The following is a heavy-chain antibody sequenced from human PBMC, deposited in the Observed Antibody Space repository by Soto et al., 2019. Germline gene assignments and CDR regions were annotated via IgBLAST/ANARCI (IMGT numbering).Heavy chain of an antibody. V-gene: IGHV4-31*03. CDR3: ARVPNHYYGSGSYYTATFDY. Sequence: SETLSLTCTVSGGSISSGGYYWSWIRQHPGKGLEWIGYIYYSGSTYYNPSLKSRVTISVDTSKNQFSLKLSSVTAADTAVYYCARVPNHYYGSGSYYTATFDYWGQGTLVTVSS. J-gene: IGHJ4*02. D-gene: IGHD3-10*01. CDR2: IYYSGST. CDR1: GGSISSGGYY.